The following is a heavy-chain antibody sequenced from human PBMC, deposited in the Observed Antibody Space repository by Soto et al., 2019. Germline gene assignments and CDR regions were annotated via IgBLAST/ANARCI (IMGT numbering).Heavy chain of an antibody. J-gene: IGHJ4*02. CDR3: ARGGSGTYHV. D-gene: IGHD3-10*01. CDR1: DDSITGGGYF. V-gene: IGHV4-31*02. CDR2: TYYRGNT. Sequence: QVQLQESGPGLVKPSQTLTLTCTVSDDSITGGGYFWTWIRQLPGKGLEWLGSTYYRGNTFYNPSLTSRGTISIDPSQIRVSLRVTSVTAADTAIYFCARGGSGTYHVWGQGTLVIVSS.